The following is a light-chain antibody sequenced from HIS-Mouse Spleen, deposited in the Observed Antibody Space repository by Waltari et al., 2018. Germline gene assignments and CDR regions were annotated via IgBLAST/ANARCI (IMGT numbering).Light chain of an antibody. Sequence: QSALTQPASVSGSPGQSITISCTGTSSDVGSYNLVSWYQQHPGKAPKLMIYEGSKRPSGGSNRFSGSKSGNTASLTISGLQAEDEADYYCCSYAGSSTVVFGGGTKLTVL. CDR3: CSYAGSSTVV. CDR2: EGS. V-gene: IGLV2-23*01. J-gene: IGLJ2*01. CDR1: SSDVGSYNL.